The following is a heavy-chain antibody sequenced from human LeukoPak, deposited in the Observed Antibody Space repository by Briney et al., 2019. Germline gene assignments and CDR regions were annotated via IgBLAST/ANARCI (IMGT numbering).Heavy chain of an antibody. CDR2: IFHIGVT. CDR3: ARGGRSAFDV. CDR1: GGSVSSGDYY. Sequence: SETLSLTCTVSGGSVSSGDYYWSWVRQPPGKSLEWIGEIFHIGVTNYKPSLKSRVSMSVDKSRHQFSLNLRSMTAADTAVYFCARGGRSAFDVWGPGTKVIVSS. V-gene: IGHV4-61*08. J-gene: IGHJ3*01.